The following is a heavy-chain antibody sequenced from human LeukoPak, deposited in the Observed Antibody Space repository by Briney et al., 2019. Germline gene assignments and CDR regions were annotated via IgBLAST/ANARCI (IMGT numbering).Heavy chain of an antibody. Sequence: GGSLRLSCAASGFTFSDYYMSWIRQAPGKGLEWVSYISSSGSTIYYADSVKGRFTISRDNAKNSLYLQMNSLRAEDTAVYYCARSIVVVAASFFDYWVQGTLVTVSS. CDR2: ISSSGSTI. CDR1: GFTFSDYY. J-gene: IGHJ4*02. V-gene: IGHV3-11*01. D-gene: IGHD2-15*01. CDR3: ARSIVVVAASFFDY.